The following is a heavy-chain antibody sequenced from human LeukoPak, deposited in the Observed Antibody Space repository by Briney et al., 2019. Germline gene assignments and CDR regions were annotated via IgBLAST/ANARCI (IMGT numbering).Heavy chain of an antibody. CDR3: AKDFGGSYYGGAAFDI. V-gene: IGHV3-30*02. J-gene: IGHJ3*02. Sequence: GGSLRLSCAVSGFTFSSYGMHWVRQAPGKGLEWVAFIRYDGSNKYYADSVKGRFTISRDNSKNTLYLQMNSLRAEDTAVYYCAKDFGGSYYGGAAFDIWGQGTMVIVSS. CDR2: IRYDGSNK. CDR1: GFTFSSYG. D-gene: IGHD1-26*01.